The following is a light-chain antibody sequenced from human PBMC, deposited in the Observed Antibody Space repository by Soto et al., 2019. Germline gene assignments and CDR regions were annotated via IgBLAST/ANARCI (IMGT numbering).Light chain of an antibody. CDR1: QSISSW. J-gene: IGKJ4*01. CDR3: QQYNSYSLLT. Sequence: DIQMTQSPSTLSASVGDRVTITCRASQSISSWLAWYQQKPGKAPKLLIYDASSLESGVPSRFSGSGSGTEFNLTISSLQPDDFATYYCQQYNSYSLLTFGGGTKVEIK. V-gene: IGKV1-5*01. CDR2: DAS.